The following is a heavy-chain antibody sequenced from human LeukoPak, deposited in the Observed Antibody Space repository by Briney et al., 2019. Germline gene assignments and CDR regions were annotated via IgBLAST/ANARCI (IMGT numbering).Heavy chain of an antibody. J-gene: IGHJ4*02. D-gene: IGHD6-19*01. CDR1: GGSISSSSYY. Sequence: SETLSLTCTVSGGSISSSSYYWGWIRQPPGKGLEWIGSIYYSGSTYYNPSLKSRVTISVDTSKNQFSLKLSAVTAADTAVYYCARSSIAVAGPYYFDYWGQGTLVTVSS. V-gene: IGHV4-39*01. CDR2: IYYSGST. CDR3: ARSSIAVAGPYYFDY.